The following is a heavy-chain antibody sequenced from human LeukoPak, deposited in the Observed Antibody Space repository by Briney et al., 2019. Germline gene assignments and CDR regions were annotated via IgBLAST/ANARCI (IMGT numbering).Heavy chain of an antibody. D-gene: IGHD2-15*01. CDR3: ARAPPRYCSGGSCYSGYNWFDP. CDR1: GGSFSGYY. V-gene: IGHV4-34*01. J-gene: IGHJ5*02. CDR2: INHSGST. Sequence: SETLSLTCAVYGGSFSGYYWSWIRQPPGKGLEWIGEINHSGSTNYNPSLKSRVTISVDTSKNQFSLKLSPVTAADTAVYYCARAPPRYCSGGSCYSGYNWFDPWGQGTLVTVSS.